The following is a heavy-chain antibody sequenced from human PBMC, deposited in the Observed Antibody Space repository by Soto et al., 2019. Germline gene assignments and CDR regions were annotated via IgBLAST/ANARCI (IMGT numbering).Heavy chain of an antibody. Sequence: PSETLSLTCTVSGGSISSGGYYWSWIRQHPGKGLEWIGYIYYSGSTYYNPSLKSRVTISVDTSKNQFSLKLSSVTAADTAVYYCAMVRGVIIRGGGRMDVWGKGTTVTVSS. D-gene: IGHD3-10*01. CDR3: AMVRGVIIRGGGRMDV. J-gene: IGHJ6*04. CDR2: IYYSGST. CDR1: GGSISSGGYY. V-gene: IGHV4-31*03.